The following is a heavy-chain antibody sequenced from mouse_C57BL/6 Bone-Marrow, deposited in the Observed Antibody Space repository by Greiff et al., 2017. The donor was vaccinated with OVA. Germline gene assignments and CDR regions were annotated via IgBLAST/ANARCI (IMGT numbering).Heavy chain of an antibody. CDR1: GYSITSGYY. D-gene: IGHD1-1*01. CDR2: ISYDGSN. Sequence: EVQLQQSGPGLVKPSQSLSLTCSVTGYSITSGYYWNWIRQFPGNKLEWMGYISYDGSNNYNPSLKNRISITRDTSKNQFFLKLNAVTTEDTATYYCAGTTVVAKAYWGQWTLVTVSA. J-gene: IGHJ3*01. CDR3: AGTTVVAKAY. V-gene: IGHV3-6*01.